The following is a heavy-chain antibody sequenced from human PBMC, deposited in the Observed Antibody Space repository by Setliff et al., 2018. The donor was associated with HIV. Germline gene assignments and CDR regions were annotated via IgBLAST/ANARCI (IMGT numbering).Heavy chain of an antibody. CDR2: INPNSGGT. CDR1: GYTFTGYY. CDR3: ARVGRNFVATMSADYYYYMDV. D-gene: IGHD5-12*01. J-gene: IGHJ6*03. Sequence: GASVKVSCKASGYTFTGYYMHWVRQAPGQGLEWMGWINPNSGGTNYAQKFQGRVTITRDTSISTAYMELSRLRSDDTAVYYCARVGRNFVATMSADYYYYMDVWGKGTTVTVSS. V-gene: IGHV1-2*02.